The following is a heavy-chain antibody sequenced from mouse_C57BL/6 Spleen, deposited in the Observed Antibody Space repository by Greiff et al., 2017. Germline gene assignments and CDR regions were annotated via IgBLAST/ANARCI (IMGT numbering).Heavy chain of an antibody. J-gene: IGHJ4*01. D-gene: IGHD4-1*01. V-gene: IGHV5-17*01. Sequence: EVHLVESGGGLVKPGGSLKLSCAASGFTFSDYGMHWVRQAPEKGLEWVAYISSGSSTIYYADTVKGRFTISRDNDKNTLFLQMTRLRAEDTAMYYSARSLGLYYYAMDYWGKGTSVTVSS. CDR2: ISSGSSTI. CDR3: ARSLGLYYYAMDY. CDR1: GFTFSDYG.